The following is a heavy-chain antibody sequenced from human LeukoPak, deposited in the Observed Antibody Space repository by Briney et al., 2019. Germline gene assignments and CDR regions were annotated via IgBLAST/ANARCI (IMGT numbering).Heavy chain of an antibody. CDR1: GYTFTSYA. Sequence: ASVKVSCKASGYTFTSYAMHWVRQAPGQRLEWMGWINAGNGNTKYSQEFQGRVTITRDTSASTAYMELSSLRSEDMAVYYCARSGLLWFGELNWFDPWGQGTLVTVSS. CDR2: INAGNGNT. V-gene: IGHV1-3*03. J-gene: IGHJ5*02. D-gene: IGHD3-10*01. CDR3: ARSGLLWFGELNWFDP.